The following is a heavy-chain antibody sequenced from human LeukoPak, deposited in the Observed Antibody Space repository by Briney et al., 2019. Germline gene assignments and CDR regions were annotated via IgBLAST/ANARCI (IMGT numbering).Heavy chain of an antibody. D-gene: IGHD2-15*01. CDR2: INHSGST. CDR3: ARSPRYCSGGSCYSGVGMDV. V-gene: IGHV4-34*01. Sequence: TASETLSLTCTVSGGSISSYYWSWIRQPPGKGLEWIGEINHSGSTNYNPSLKSRVTISVDTSKNQFSLKLSSVTAADTAVYYCARSPRYCSGGSCYSGVGMDVWGQGTTVTVSS. CDR1: GGSISSYY. J-gene: IGHJ6*02.